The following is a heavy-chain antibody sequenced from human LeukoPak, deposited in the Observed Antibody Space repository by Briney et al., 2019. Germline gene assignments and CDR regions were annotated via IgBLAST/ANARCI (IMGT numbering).Heavy chain of an antibody. Sequence: PSETLSLTCAVYGGSFSGYYWSWIRQPPGKGLEWIGEINHSGSTNYNPSLKSRVTISVDTSKNQFSLKLSSVTAADTAVYYCARGQTPRNYYYYGMDVWGQGTTVTVSS. CDR3: ARGQTPRNYYYYGMDV. V-gene: IGHV4-34*01. CDR1: GGSFSGYY. CDR2: INHSGST. J-gene: IGHJ6*02. D-gene: IGHD4-23*01.